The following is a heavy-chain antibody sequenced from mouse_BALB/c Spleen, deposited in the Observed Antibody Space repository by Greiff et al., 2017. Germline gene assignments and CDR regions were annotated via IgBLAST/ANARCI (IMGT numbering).Heavy chain of an antibody. J-gene: IGHJ2*01. CDR1: GFTFSSYT. D-gene: IGHD1-1*01. V-gene: IGHV5-12-2*01. Sequence: EVKVVESGGGLVQPGGSLKLSCAASGFTFSSYTMSWVRQTPEKRLEWVAYISNGGGSTYYPDTVKGRFTISRDNAKNTLYLQMSSLKSEDTAMYYCARQRDYYGSSYFDYWGQGTTLTVSS. CDR3: ARQRDYYGSSYFDY. CDR2: ISNGGGST.